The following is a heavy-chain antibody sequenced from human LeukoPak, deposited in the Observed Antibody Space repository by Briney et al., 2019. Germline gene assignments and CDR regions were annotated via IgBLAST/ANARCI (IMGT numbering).Heavy chain of an antibody. J-gene: IGHJ4*02. D-gene: IGHD6-6*01. CDR3: ARTRPSWVPDY. V-gene: IGHV1-18*01. CDR1: GYTFTSYG. Sequence: ASVKVSCKASGYTFTSYGISWVWQGPGQGLEWMGGISAYNGNTNYAQKLQGRVTMTTDTSTSTAYMELRSLRSDDTAVYYCARTRPSWVPDYWGQGTLVTVSS. CDR2: ISAYNGNT.